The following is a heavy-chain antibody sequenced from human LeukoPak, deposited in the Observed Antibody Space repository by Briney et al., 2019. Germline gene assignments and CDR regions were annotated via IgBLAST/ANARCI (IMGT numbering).Heavy chain of an antibody. CDR2: IWYDGSNK. D-gene: IGHD2-8*01. J-gene: IGHJ4*02. Sequence: PGGSLRLSCAASGFTFSSYGMHWVRQAPGKGLEWVAVIWYDGSNKYYADSVKGRFTISRDNSKNTLYLQMNSPRAEDTAVYYCARSMVYATYFDYWGQGTLVTVSS. V-gene: IGHV3-33*01. CDR3: ARSMVYATYFDY. CDR1: GFTFSSYG.